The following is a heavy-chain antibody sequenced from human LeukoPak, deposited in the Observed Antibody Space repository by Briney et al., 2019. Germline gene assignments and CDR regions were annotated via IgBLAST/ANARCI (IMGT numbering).Heavy chain of an antibody. V-gene: IGHV3-7*01. CDR3: ARVARERYCSSTSCYGAYYYYMDV. CDR2: IKQDGSEK. Sequence: LPGGSLRLSCAASGFTFSSYWMSWVRQAPGKGLEWVANIKQDGSEKYYVDSVKGRFTISRDNAKNSLYLQMNSLRAEDTAVYYCARVARERYCSSTSCYGAYYYYMDVWGKGTTVTISS. CDR1: GFTFSSYW. J-gene: IGHJ6*03. D-gene: IGHD2-2*01.